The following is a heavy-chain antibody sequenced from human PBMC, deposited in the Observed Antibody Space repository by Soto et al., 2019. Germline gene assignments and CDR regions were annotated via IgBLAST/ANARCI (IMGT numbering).Heavy chain of an antibody. CDR3: AGCYGARVANAGIDY. J-gene: IGHJ4*02. CDR2: IYDSGNT. CDR1: GGSISGTTYS. Sequence: SETLSLTCAVSGGSISGTTYSWSWIRQPPGKGLEWIGYIYDSGNTYYNPSLKSQFSISVDRSKNQFSLKLSSVTAADTAVYYTAGCYGARVANAGIDYWGQGTLVTVSS. V-gene: IGHV4-30-2*01. D-gene: IGHD4-17*01.